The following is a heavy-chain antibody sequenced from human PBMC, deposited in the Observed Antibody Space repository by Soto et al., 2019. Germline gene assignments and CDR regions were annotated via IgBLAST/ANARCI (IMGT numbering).Heavy chain of an antibody. V-gene: IGHV3-23*01. J-gene: IGHJ6*02. CDR1: GFTFSSYA. D-gene: IGHD6-13*01. CDR3: AAPPPYSRPCPCYSDLDV. Sequence: GSLRLSCAASGFTFSSYAMSWVRQAPGKGLEWVSSISGSGGSTYYADSVEGRFTISRDNSKNTLYLQMNSLRAEHTAVYYCAAPPPYSRPCPCYSDLDVWGQGTTVTVSS. CDR2: ISGSGGST.